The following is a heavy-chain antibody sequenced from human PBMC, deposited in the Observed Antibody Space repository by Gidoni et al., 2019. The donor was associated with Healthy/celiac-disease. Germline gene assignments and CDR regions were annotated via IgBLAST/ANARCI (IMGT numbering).Heavy chain of an antibody. V-gene: IGHV3-33*01. Sequence: QVQLVESGGGVVQPGRSLRLSCAASGFPFSSYGMHWVRQAPGKGLEWVAVIWYDGSNKYYADSVKGRFTISRDNSKNTLYLQMNSLRAEDTAVYYCARLSSGWYPEEYYFDYWGQGTLVTVSS. CDR1: GFPFSSYG. J-gene: IGHJ4*02. CDR2: IWYDGSNK. CDR3: ARLSSGWYPEEYYFDY. D-gene: IGHD6-19*01.